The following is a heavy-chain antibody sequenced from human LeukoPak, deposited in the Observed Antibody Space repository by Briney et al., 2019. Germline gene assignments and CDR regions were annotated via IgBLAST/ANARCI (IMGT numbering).Heavy chain of an antibody. Sequence: ASVKVSCKASGYTFTSNYIHWVRQAPGQGLEWMGMVYPRDGSTSYAQKFQGRVTVTRDTSTSTVHMELSGLRSEDTAVYYCARDQEGFDYWGQGTLVTVSS. CDR1: GYTFTSNY. V-gene: IGHV1-46*01. J-gene: IGHJ4*02. CDR3: ARDQEGFDY. CDR2: VYPRDGST.